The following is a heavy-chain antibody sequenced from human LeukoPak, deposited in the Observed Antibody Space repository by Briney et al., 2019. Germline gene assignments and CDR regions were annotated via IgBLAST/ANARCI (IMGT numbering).Heavy chain of an antibody. CDR2: INAGNGNT. CDR1: GYTFTSYA. J-gene: IGHJ6*02. D-gene: IGHD3-10*01. V-gene: IGHV1-3*01. Sequence: ASVKVSCKASGYTFTSYAMHWVRQAPGQRLEWMGWINAGNGNTKYSQKFQGRVTITRDTSASTAYMELSSLRSEDTAVYYCARELPMVRGVITYTNSKNYYYYGMDVWGQGTTVTVSS. CDR3: ARELPMVRGVITYTNSKNYYYYGMDV.